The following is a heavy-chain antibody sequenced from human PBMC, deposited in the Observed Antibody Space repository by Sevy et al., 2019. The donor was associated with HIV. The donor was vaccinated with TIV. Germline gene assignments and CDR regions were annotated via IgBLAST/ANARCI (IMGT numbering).Heavy chain of an antibody. CDR1: GFTFGDYA. Sequence: GGSLRLSCTTSGFTFGDYAMSWVRQAPGKGLDWVGLIRSKTFGGTTEYAASVKGRFSISRDDSKNIAYLQMNSLKNEHTAVYYCTRIRGTISPLYYFGMDVWGQGTTVTVSS. D-gene: IGHD3-10*01. CDR3: TRIRGTISPLYYFGMDV. V-gene: IGHV3-49*04. J-gene: IGHJ6*02. CDR2: IRSKTFGGTT.